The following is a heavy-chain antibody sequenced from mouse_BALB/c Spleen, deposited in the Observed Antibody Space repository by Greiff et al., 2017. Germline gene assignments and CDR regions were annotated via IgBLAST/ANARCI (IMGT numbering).Heavy chain of an antibody. V-gene: IGHV3-2*02. Sequence: EVQLQESGPGLVNPSQSLSLTCTVTGYSITSDYAWNWIRQFPGNKLEWMGYISYSGSTSYNPSLKSRISITRDTSKNQFFLQLNSVTTEDTATYYCARSLLRLNFFDYWGQGTTLTVSS. J-gene: IGHJ2*01. CDR3: ARSLLRLNFFDY. CDR1: GYSITSDYA. D-gene: IGHD1-1*01. CDR2: ISYSGST.